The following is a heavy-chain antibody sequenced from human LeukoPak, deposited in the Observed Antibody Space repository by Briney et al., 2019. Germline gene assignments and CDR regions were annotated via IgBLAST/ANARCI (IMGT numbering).Heavy chain of an antibody. V-gene: IGHV4-34*01. CDR3: ARVKSRWELPNYFDY. CDR2: INHSGST. D-gene: IGHD1-26*01. J-gene: IGHJ4*02. CDR1: GGSFSGYY. Sequence: SETLSLTCAVYGGSFSGYYWSWIRQPPGKGLEWIGEINHSGSTNYNPSLKSRVTISVDTSKNQFSLKLSSVTAADTAVYYCARVKSRWELPNYFDYWGQGTLVTVSS.